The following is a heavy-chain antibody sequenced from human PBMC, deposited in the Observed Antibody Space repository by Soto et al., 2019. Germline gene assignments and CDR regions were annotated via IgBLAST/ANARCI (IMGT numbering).Heavy chain of an antibody. D-gene: IGHD5-18*01. CDR1: GFTFTSYW. CDR3: PRVAVTTNCFDY. J-gene: IGHJ4*02. CDR2: INPDGSRT. Sequence: EVQLVESGGDLVQPGGSLRLSCAASGFTFTSYWMHWVRQSPGKGLVWVSRINPDGSRTSYADSVKGRFTISRDNAKKTLCLQMNSLGAEYSAVYCCPRVAVTTNCFDYWGQGTLVTVSS. V-gene: IGHV3-74*01.